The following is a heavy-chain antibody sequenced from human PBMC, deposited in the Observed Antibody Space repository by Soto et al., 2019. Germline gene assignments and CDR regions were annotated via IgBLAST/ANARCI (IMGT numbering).Heavy chain of an antibody. D-gene: IGHD3-9*01. J-gene: IGHJ4*02. CDR1: GFNLSHPW. V-gene: IGHV3-15*01. Sequence: GGSLRLSCVASGFNLSHPWMTWVRQAAGKGLEWVGRIKSKTDGGTADYAAPVKGRATISRDDSKNTVHLQMNSLKTEDTAVYYCTTGIYYDILTGYHNVAYWGQGALVTVS. CDR3: TTGIYYDILTGYHNVAY. CDR2: IKSKTDGGTA.